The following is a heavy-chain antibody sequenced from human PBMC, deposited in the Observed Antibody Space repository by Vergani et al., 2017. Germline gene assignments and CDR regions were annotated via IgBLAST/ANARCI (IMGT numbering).Heavy chain of an antibody. V-gene: IGHV3-48*01. D-gene: IGHD3-22*01. CDR2: ISSSSSTI. Sequence: VQLVESGGGVVQPGRSLRLSCAASGFTFSSYAMSWVRQAPGKGLEWVSYISSSSSTIYYADSVKGRFTISRDNAKNSLYLQMNSLRAEDTAVYYCARVHRYYYDSSGWHFDLWGRGTLVTVSS. J-gene: IGHJ2*01. CDR3: ARVHRYYYDSSGWHFDL. CDR1: GFTFSSYA.